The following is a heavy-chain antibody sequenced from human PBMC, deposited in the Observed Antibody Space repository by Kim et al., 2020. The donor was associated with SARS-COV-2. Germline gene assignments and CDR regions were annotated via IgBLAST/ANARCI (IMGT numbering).Heavy chain of an antibody. CDR3: AIDHQSSGWPTFDY. Sequence: YADSVTGRFTVSRDNAKNTLYLQMDNLRVEDTALYYCAIDHQSSGWPTFDYWGQGTQVTVSS. J-gene: IGHJ4*02. V-gene: IGHV3-23*01. D-gene: IGHD3-22*01.